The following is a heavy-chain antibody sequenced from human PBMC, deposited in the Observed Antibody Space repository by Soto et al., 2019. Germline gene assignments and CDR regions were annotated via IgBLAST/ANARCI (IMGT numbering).Heavy chain of an antibody. D-gene: IGHD3-9*01. J-gene: IGHJ4*02. V-gene: IGHV2-5*02. Sequence: ITLEESGPTLVKPTETLTLTCTFSGFSLTTGVGVGWVRQPPGKALEWLALVYWDDDKHYTPSLMSRLTITKDISKGQVVVTMTNIDSVVTATYYCATLTADYWGPGTLVTVSS. CDR2: VYWDDDK. CDR3: ATLTADY. CDR1: GFSLTTGVG.